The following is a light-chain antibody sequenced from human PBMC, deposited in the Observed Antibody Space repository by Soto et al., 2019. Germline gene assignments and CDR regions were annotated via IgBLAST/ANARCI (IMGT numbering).Light chain of an antibody. CDR2: SAS. Sequence: DIQMTQSPSSLSASVGDRVTITCRASQSISSYLNWYQQKPGKAPKLLIYSASSLQSGVPSRFSGSGSGTDFNLTISSLQPEDFETYYCQQSYSTWTFGQGTKVEIK. J-gene: IGKJ1*01. V-gene: IGKV1-39*01. CDR1: QSISSY. CDR3: QQSYSTWT.